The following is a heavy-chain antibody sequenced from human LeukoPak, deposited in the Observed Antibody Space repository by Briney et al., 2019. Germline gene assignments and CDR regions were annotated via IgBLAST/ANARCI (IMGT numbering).Heavy chain of an antibody. V-gene: IGHV3-11*04. D-gene: IGHD5-18*01. CDR1: GFNFSDYY. CDR3: ARMHRYGRC. CDR2: ISSSGSTI. Sequence: GGSLRLSCAASGFNFSDYYMNWIRQAPGKGLEWVAYISSSGSTISYADSVKGRFTISRDNAENSLDLQMNSLRVEDTAVYYCARMHRYGRCWGQGTLVTVSS. J-gene: IGHJ4*02.